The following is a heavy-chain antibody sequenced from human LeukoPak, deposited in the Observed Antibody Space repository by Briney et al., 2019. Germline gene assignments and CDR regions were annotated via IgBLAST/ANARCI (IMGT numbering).Heavy chain of an antibody. V-gene: IGHV1-2*06. D-gene: IGHD2-2*01. CDR3: ARVNENDCSSTSCEGPYYYYYYMDV. CDR1: GYTFTGYY. Sequence: ASVTVSCKASGYTFTGYYMHWVRQAPGQGLEWMGRINPNSGGTNYAQKFQGRVTMTRDTSISTAYMELSRLRSDDTAVYYCARVNENDCSSTSCEGPYYYYYYMDVWGKGTTVTVSS. J-gene: IGHJ6*03. CDR2: INPNSGGT.